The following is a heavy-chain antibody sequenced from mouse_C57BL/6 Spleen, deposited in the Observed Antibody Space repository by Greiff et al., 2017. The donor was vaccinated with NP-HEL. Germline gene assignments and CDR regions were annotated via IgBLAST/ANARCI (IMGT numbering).Heavy chain of an antibody. CDR2: IAPSDSYT. CDR3: ARSNSNSYYFDY. CDR1: GYTFTSYW. V-gene: IGHV1-69*01. J-gene: IGHJ2*01. D-gene: IGHD2-5*01. Sequence: QVQLQQPGAELVMPGASVKLSCKASGYTFTSYWMHWVKQRPGQGLEWIGEIAPSDSYTNYNQKFKGKSTLTVDKSSSTAYMQLSSLTSEDSAVYYCARSNSNSYYFDYWGQGTTLTVSS.